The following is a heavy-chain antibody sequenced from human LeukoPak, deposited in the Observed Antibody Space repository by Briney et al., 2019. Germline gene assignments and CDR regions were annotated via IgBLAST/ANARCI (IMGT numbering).Heavy chain of an antibody. D-gene: IGHD4-11*01. V-gene: IGHV4-34*01. CDR2: INHSGYT. CDR1: GGSVSGYY. CDR3: ARHDYSNPRVDY. J-gene: IGHJ4*02. Sequence: SETLSLTCAVYGGSVSGYYWSWIRQPPGKGLEWIGEINHSGYTNFHPSLKSRATISVAMSKNQFSLKLSSVTAADTAVYYCARHDYSNPRVDYWGQGTPVTVSS.